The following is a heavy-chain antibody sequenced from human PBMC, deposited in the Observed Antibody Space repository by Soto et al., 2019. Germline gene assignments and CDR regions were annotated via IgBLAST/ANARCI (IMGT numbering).Heavy chain of an antibody. CDR1: GGIFSSYA. Sequence: QVQLVQSGAEVKKPGSSVKVSCKASGGIFSSYAISWLRQAPGQGLEWMGAVIPILGQAYYAQNFQDRVTIPADESTRTASLDLISLRSADTAVYFCARVGGVGAPPGADFWGQGTLVTVSS. CDR2: VIPILGQA. D-gene: IGHD1-26*01. J-gene: IGHJ4*02. CDR3: ARVGGVGAPPGADF. V-gene: IGHV1-69*01.